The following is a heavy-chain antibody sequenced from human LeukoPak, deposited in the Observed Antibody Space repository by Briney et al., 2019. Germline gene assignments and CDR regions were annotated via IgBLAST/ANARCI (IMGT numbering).Heavy chain of an antibody. CDR1: GYTFTSYA. CDR2: ISAYNGNT. CDR3: ARDKWDSGSHGFDY. D-gene: IGHD1-26*01. Sequence: ASVKVSCKASGYTFTSYAMNWVRQAPGQGLEWMGWISAYNGNTNYAQKLQGRVTMTTDTSTSAAYMELRSLRSDDTAVYYCARDKWDSGSHGFDYWGQGTLVTVSS. J-gene: IGHJ4*02. V-gene: IGHV1-18*01.